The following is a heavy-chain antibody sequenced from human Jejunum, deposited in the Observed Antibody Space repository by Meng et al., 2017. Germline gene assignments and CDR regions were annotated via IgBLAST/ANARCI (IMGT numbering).Heavy chain of an antibody. CDR3: ARDWSSTITVIDH. CDR1: GFIFSSYG. CDR2: ISEDGSKT. J-gene: IGHJ4*02. D-gene: IGHD5-24*01. V-gene: IGHV3-30*04. Sequence: GGSLRLSCAASGFIFSSYGMHWVRQAPGKGLEWVTDISEDGSKTYYAESVKGRFTISRDNSKNTLFLQMNSLRVEDTAVYYCARDWSSTITVIDHWAQGTLVTVSS.